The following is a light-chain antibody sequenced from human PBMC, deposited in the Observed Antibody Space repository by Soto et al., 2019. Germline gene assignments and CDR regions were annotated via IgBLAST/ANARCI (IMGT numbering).Light chain of an antibody. CDR2: GTT. J-gene: IGKJ1*01. CDR1: QTITIY. CDR3: QQTYSHPRT. Sequence: DIQMTQSPSSLSAYVGDSVTITCRASQTITIYSNWYQQKSGTAPKLLISGTTNLQSGVPSRFSGSGSGTDFTLTISSLQPEDSATYYCQQTYSHPRTFGQGTKVEIK. V-gene: IGKV1-39*01.